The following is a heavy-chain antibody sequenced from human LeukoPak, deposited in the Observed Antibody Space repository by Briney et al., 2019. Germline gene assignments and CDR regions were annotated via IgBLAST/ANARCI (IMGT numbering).Heavy chain of an antibody. CDR3: VKDGGSYGSGSNSFSH. D-gene: IGHD3-10*01. CDR2: ISWNSDNI. J-gene: IGHJ4*02. CDR1: GFTFDDSA. V-gene: IGHV3-9*01. Sequence: GRSLTLSCAASGFTFDDSAMHWLRHNPEKGLEGVSGISWNSDNIAYVDSVKGLFTISRDNRKNSLYLQMDSLRPEDTALYYCVKDGGSYGSGSNSFSHWGQGTLVIVS.